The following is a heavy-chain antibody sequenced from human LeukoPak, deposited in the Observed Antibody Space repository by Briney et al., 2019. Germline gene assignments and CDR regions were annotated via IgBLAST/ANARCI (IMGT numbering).Heavy chain of an antibody. CDR3: AREHPTSY. J-gene: IGHJ4*02. V-gene: IGHV3-30*04. Sequence: GGSLRLSCVASGFTFSSYAMHWVRQAPGKGLEWVAVISYDGSNKYYADSVECRFTISRDNSRNTLYLQMNSLRAEDTAVYYCAREHPTSYGGQGTLVTVSS. CDR1: GFTFSSYA. CDR2: ISYDGSNK.